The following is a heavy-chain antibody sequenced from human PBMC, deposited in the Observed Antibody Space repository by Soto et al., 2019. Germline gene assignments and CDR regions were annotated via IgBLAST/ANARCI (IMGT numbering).Heavy chain of an antibody. CDR3: ARDYDYVWGSYRYTGVGGLGPA. V-gene: IGHV1-2*02. CDR2: INPNSGGT. D-gene: IGHD3-16*02. CDR1: GYTFTGYY. J-gene: IGHJ5*02. Sequence: QVQLVQSGAEVKKPGASVKVSCKASGYTFTGYYMHWVRQAPGQGLEWMGWINPNSGGTNYAQKFQGRVTMTRDPSISSAYLEEGRLRSDGTAVYYCARDYDYVWGSYRYTGVGGLGPAWGQGTLVTVSS.